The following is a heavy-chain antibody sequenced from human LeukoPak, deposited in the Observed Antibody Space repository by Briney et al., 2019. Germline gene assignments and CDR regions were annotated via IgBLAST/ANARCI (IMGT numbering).Heavy chain of an antibody. CDR2: MRYDGSNK. CDR1: GFTFSSYG. Sequence: GSLRLSCAASGFTFSSYGMHWVRQAPGKGLEWVAFMRYDGSNKYYADSVKGRFTISRDNSKNTLYLQMNSLRAEDTAVYYCARGSYYYGSGSYRSYFDYWGQGTLVTVSS. D-gene: IGHD3-10*01. CDR3: ARGSYYYGSGSYRSYFDY. V-gene: IGHV3-30*02. J-gene: IGHJ4*02.